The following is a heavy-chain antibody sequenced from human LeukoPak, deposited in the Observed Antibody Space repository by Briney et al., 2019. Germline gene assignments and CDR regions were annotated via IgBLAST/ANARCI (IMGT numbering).Heavy chain of an antibody. CDR1: GGSISSYY. Sequence: SETLSLTCTVSGGSISSYYWSWIRQPPGKGLEWIGYIYYSGSTNYNPSLKSRVTISVDTSKNQFSLKLSSVTAADTAVYYCARTLAYCGGDCYPNRFDPWGQGTLVTVSS. CDR2: IYYSGST. J-gene: IGHJ5*02. D-gene: IGHD2-21*02. V-gene: IGHV4-59*01. CDR3: ARTLAYCGGDCYPNRFDP.